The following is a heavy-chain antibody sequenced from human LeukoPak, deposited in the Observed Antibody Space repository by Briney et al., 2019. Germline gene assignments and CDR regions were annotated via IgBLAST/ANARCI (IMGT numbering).Heavy chain of an antibody. V-gene: IGHV4-59*01. CDR1: GGSISRYY. D-gene: IGHD5/OR15-5a*01. J-gene: IGHJ6*03. CDR2: KDYSGST. Sequence: SETLSLTCTVSGGSISRYYWSWIRQPPGKGLEWIGYKDYSGSTNYNRSLKSRVTISVDTSKNQFSLKLSSVTAADTAVYYCARDRQEMSQSPYYYYYYMDVWGKGTTVTISS. CDR3: ARDRQEMSQSPYYYYYYMDV.